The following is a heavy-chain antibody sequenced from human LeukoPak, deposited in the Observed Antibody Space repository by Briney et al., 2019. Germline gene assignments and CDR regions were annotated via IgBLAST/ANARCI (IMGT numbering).Heavy chain of an antibody. V-gene: IGHV3-30*02. D-gene: IGHD6-13*01. Sequence: PGGSLRLSCAASGFTFSSYGMHWVRQAPGKGLEWVAFIRYGGSNKYYADSVKGRFTISRDNSKNTLYLQMNSLRAEDTAVYYCAKELVSSSWYGDAFDIWGQGTMVTVSS. CDR3: AKELVSSSWYGDAFDI. CDR2: IRYGGSNK. J-gene: IGHJ3*02. CDR1: GFTFSSYG.